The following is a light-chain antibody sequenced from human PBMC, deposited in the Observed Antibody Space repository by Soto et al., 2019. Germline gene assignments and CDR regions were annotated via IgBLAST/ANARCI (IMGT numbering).Light chain of an antibody. V-gene: IGKV3-11*01. CDR2: DAS. CDR3: QQRSNWPPIT. Sequence: LTQSPGTLSLHPRERATLSCRAIQTVRNNYLAWYQQKPGQAPRLLIYDASNRATGIPARFSGSGSGTDFTLTISSLEPEDFAVYYCQQRSNWPPITFGQGTRLEI. CDR1: QTVRNNY. J-gene: IGKJ5*01.